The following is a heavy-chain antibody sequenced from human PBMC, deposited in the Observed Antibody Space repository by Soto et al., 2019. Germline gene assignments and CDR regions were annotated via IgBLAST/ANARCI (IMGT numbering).Heavy chain of an antibody. Sequence: QVQLQESGPGLVKPSETLSLTCTVSGGSISTYYWNWIRQPPGKGLEWIGYIYYGGSANYNPSLKSRVTISVDTSKQRFSLKLSSVTAADTAVYYCARGGHCTNGVCSALDYWGQGTLVTVSS. V-gene: IGHV4-59*08. J-gene: IGHJ4*02. CDR3: ARGGHCTNGVCSALDY. CDR1: GGSISTYY. CDR2: IYYGGSA. D-gene: IGHD2-8*01.